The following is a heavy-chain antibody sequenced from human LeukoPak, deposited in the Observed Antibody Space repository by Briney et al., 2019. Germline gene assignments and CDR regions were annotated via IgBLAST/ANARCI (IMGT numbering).Heavy chain of an antibody. CDR2: IGGRGATI. J-gene: IGHJ2*01. CDR3: AKGPGLGAGKRYLDL. CDR1: GFTFSDYY. Sequence: GGSLRLSCAASGFTFSDYYMSWVRQAPGKGLEWVSYIGGRGATIYYADSVKGRFTISRDNAKNSLSLQMNSLKPEDTALYYCAKGPGLGAGKRYLDLWGRGTLVIVSS. D-gene: IGHD6-13*01. V-gene: IGHV3-11*01.